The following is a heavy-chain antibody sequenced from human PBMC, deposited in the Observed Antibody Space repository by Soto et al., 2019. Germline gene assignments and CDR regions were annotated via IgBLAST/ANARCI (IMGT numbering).Heavy chain of an antibody. CDR1: GGSISSGDYY. Sequence: SETLSLTCTVSGGSISSGDYYWSWIRQPPGKGLEWIGYIYHSGSTYYNPSLKSRVTVSVDTSKNQFSLKLSSVTAADTAVYYCARERPDGARLDPWGQGTLVTVSS. D-gene: IGHD6-6*01. J-gene: IGHJ5*02. CDR2: IYHSGST. CDR3: ARERPDGARLDP. V-gene: IGHV4-30-4*01.